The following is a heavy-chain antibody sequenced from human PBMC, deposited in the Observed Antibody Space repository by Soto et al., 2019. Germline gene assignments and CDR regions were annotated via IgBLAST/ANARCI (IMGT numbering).Heavy chain of an antibody. V-gene: IGHV3-30*18. D-gene: IGHD2-2*01. CDR3: AKDRGSTVPYYYYGMDV. Sequence: GGSLRLSCAASGFSFSSYGMHWVRQAPGKGLEWVAVISYDGSNKYYADSVKGRFTISRDNSKNTLYLQMNSLRAEDTAVHYCAKDRGSTVPYYYYGMDVWGQGTTVTVSS. CDR2: ISYDGSNK. CDR1: GFSFSSYG. J-gene: IGHJ6*02.